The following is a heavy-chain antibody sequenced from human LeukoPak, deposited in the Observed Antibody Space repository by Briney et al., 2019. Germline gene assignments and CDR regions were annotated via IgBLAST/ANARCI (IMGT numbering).Heavy chain of an antibody. Sequence: ASVKVSCKASGYTFTSYDINWVRQATGQGLEWMGWMNPNSGNTGYAQKFQGRVTMTRNTSIRTAYMELSSLRSEDTDVYYCARDLGDTRMDYYYGMDVWGQGTTVTVSS. CDR3: ARDLGDTRMDYYYGMDV. CDR1: GYTFTSYD. J-gene: IGHJ6*02. V-gene: IGHV1-8*01. CDR2: MNPNSGNT. D-gene: IGHD4-17*01.